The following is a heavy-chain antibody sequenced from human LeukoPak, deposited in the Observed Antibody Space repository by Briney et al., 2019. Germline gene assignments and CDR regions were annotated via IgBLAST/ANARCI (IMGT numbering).Heavy chain of an antibody. CDR3: ARYYGLRLPEGNWFDP. J-gene: IGHJ5*02. Sequence: SETLPLTCTVYGGSISSYYWSWIRQPPGKGLEWIGYIYYSGSTNYNPSLKSRVTISVDTSKNQFSLKLSSVTAADTAVYYCARYYGLRLPEGNWFDPWGQGTLVTVSS. D-gene: IGHD3-3*01. V-gene: IGHV4-59*01. CDR1: GGSISSYY. CDR2: IYYSGST.